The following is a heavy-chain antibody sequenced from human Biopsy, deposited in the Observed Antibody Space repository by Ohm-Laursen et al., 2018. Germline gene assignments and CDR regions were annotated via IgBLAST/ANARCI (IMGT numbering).Heavy chain of an antibody. Sequence: TLSLTCAVSGGSISSFYWTWIRQPPGKGPEWIGDISDSGSTNYKPSLKSRVIISVDTSKNQLSLNLGSVTAADTAVYYCARRGSGGRSFDHWGQGTLVTVSS. CDR3: ARRGSGGRSFDH. CDR2: ISDSGST. D-gene: IGHD2-15*01. CDR1: GGSISSFY. V-gene: IGHV4-59*08. J-gene: IGHJ4*02.